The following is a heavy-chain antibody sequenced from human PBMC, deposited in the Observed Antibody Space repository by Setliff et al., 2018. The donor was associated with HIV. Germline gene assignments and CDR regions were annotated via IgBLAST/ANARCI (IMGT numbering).Heavy chain of an antibody. D-gene: IGHD6-6*01. J-gene: IGHJ1*01. CDR3: ARDPAPSSSASYFQH. Sequence: ASVKVSCKASGYTFTSYYMHWVRQAPGQGLEWMGIINPSSGSTTYAQKFQGRVTMTRDTSTSTVYMELSSLRSEDTAVYYCARDPAPSSSASYFQHWGQGTQDTVSS. V-gene: IGHV1-46*01. CDR1: GYTFTSYY. CDR2: INPSSGST.